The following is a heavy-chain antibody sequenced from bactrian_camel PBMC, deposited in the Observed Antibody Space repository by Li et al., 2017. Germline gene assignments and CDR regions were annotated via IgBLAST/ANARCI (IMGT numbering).Heavy chain of an antibody. CDR1: GATYSSNC. J-gene: IGHJ6*01. D-gene: IGHD3*01. CDR2: VDTDDTP. V-gene: IGHV3S53*01. CDR3: AAASLSAACALGSADLVS. Sequence: HVQLVESGGGSVQAGGSLRLSCVASGATYSSNCMGWFRQAPGKEREGIASVDTDDTPSYADSVKGRFSISKDNAENTLVLQMNSLKPEDTAMYYCAAASLSAACALGSADLVSGARGPRSPSP.